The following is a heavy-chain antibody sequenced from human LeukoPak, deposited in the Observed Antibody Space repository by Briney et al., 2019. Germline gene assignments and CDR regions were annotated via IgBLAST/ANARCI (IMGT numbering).Heavy chain of an antibody. Sequence: ASVKVSCKASGYTFTGYYVHWVRQAPGQGLEWMGRINPNSGDTNYAQKFQGGVTMTRDTSISTAYMELSRLRSEDTAVYYCAIVVGAGYTYYYYYGMDVWGQGTTVTVSS. V-gene: IGHV1-2*06. CDR2: INPNSGDT. J-gene: IGHJ6*02. D-gene: IGHD3-9*01. CDR3: AIVVGAGYTYYYYYGMDV. CDR1: GYTFTGYY.